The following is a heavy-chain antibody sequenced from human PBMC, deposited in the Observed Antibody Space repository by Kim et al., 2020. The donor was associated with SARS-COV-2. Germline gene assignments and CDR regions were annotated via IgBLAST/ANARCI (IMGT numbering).Heavy chain of an antibody. CDR2: INHSGST. V-gene: IGHV4-34*01. J-gene: IGHJ3*02. CDR1: GGSFSGYY. Sequence: SETLSLTCAVYGGSFSGYYWSWIRQPPGKGLEWIGEINHSGSTNYNPSLKSRVTISVDTSKNQFPLKLSSVTAADTAVYYCARGIRIAVAGTHDAFDIWGQGTMVTVSS. D-gene: IGHD6-19*01. CDR3: ARGIRIAVAGTHDAFDI.